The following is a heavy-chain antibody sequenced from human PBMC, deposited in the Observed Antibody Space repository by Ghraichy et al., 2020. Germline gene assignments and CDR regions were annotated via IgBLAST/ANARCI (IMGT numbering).Heavy chain of an antibody. CDR2: ISGSGGST. J-gene: IGHJ6*03. V-gene: IGHV3-23*01. CDR1: GFTFSIYA. D-gene: IGHD6-19*01. Sequence: LSLTCAASGFTFSIYAMNWVRQAPGKGLELEWVSVISGSGGSTYNADSVKGRFTISRDNSKNTLYLQMNSLRAEDTAVYYCAKDGVRYSSGQNYMDVWGKGTTVTVSS. CDR3: AKDGVRYSSGQNYMDV.